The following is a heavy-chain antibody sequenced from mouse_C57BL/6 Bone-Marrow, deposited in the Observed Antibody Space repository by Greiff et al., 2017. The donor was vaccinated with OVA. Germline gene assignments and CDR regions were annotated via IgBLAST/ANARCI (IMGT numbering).Heavy chain of an antibody. D-gene: IGHD1-1*01. Sequence: VQLQQPGAELVMPGASVKLSCKASGYTFTSYWMPWVKQRPGQGLEWIGEIDPSGSYTNYNQKFKGKSTLTVDKSSSTAYMQLSSLTSEDSAVYYCAREIITSVVGAMDYWGQGTSVTVSS. CDR1: GYTFTSYW. V-gene: IGHV1-69*01. CDR3: AREIITSVVGAMDY. CDR2: IDPSGSYT. J-gene: IGHJ4*01.